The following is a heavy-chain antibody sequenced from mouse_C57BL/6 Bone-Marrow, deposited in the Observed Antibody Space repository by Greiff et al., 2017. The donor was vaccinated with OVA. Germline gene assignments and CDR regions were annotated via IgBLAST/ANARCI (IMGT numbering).Heavy chain of an antibody. V-gene: IGHV1-64*01. CDR2: IHPNSGST. CDR3: ARDTVVAHYYAMDY. D-gene: IGHD1-1*01. CDR1: GYTFTSYW. J-gene: IGHJ4*01. Sequence: QVQLQQPGAELVKPGASVKLSCKASGYTFTSYWMHWVKQRPGQGLEWIGMIHPNSGSTNYNEKFKSKATLTVDKSSSTAYMQLSSLTSEDSAVYYCARDTVVAHYYAMDYWGQGTSVTVSS.